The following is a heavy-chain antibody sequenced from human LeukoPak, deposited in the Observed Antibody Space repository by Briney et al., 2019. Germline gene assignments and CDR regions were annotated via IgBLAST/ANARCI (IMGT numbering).Heavy chain of an antibody. CDR2: IGAYNGDT. Sequence: GASVKDSCKASGFTFTNYGITWVRQAPGQGLEWMGWIGAYNGDTNYAQKLRYRVTMTTDTSTSTAYMELRSLRSDDTGVYYCARVGEQHLDYYFDYWGQGTLVTVSS. D-gene: IGHD6-13*01. J-gene: IGHJ4*02. CDR3: ARVGEQHLDYYFDY. CDR1: GFTFTNYG. V-gene: IGHV1-18*04.